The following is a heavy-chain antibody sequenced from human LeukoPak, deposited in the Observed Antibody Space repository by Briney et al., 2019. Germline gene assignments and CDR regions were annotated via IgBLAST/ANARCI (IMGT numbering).Heavy chain of an antibody. CDR1: GFTFSNYW. CDR3: AKGPYIVGTDY. D-gene: IGHD1-26*01. CDR2: INSDGINT. V-gene: IGHV3-74*01. J-gene: IGHJ4*02. Sequence: PGGSLRLSCAASGFTFSNYWMHWVRQAPGKGLVWVSRINSDGINTSYADSVKGRFTISRDNPKNTLNLQMNSLRAEDTAVYYCAKGPYIVGTDYWGQGTLVTVSS.